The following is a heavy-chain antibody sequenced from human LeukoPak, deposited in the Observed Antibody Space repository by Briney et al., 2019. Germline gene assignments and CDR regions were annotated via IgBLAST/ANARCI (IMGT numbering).Heavy chain of an antibody. J-gene: IGHJ4*02. CDR1: GHTFTGYY. V-gene: IGHV1-2*02. CDR2: INPNSGGT. Sequence: RVASVKVSCKASGHTFTGYYMHWVRQAPGQGLEWMGWINPNSGGTNYAQKFQGRVTMTRDTSISTAYMELSRLRSDDTAVYYCTRETSSRFFDYWGQGTLVTVSS. CDR3: TRETSSRFFDY.